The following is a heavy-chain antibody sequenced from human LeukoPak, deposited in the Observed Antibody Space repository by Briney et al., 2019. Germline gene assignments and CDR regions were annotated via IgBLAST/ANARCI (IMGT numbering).Heavy chain of an antibody. CDR1: GFTLSSHW. J-gene: IGHJ4*02. CDR3: ARDIYYDSSGYYY. Sequence: GGSLRLSCAASGFTLSSHWMSWVRQAPGKGLEWVANIKPDGSEKYYVDSVKGRFTISRDNAKNSLYLQMNSLRAEDTAVYYCARDIYYDSSGYYYWGQGTLVTASS. D-gene: IGHD3-22*01. V-gene: IGHV3-7*01. CDR2: IKPDGSEK.